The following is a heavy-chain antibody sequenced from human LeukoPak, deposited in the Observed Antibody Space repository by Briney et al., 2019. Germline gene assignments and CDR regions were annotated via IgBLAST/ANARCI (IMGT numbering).Heavy chain of an antibody. CDR3: ARELSWSGRDY. V-gene: IGHV3-7*01. CDR1: GFTFSIFW. D-gene: IGHD3-3*01. J-gene: IGHJ4*02. Sequence: GGSLRLSCAASGFTFSIFWMSWVRQAPGKGLEWVANIKQDGSAKYYVDSVKGRFTISRDNARNSLYLQMNSLRVEDTAVYWCARELSWSGRDYWGQGTLVTVSS. CDR2: IKQDGSAK.